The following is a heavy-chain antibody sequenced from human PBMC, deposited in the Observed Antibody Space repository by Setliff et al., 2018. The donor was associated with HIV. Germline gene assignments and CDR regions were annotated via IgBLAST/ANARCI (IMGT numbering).Heavy chain of an antibody. CDR3: ARGGFSHGFRRFSDLDS. V-gene: IGHV3-9*01. CDR2: VSWSNSDF. CDR1: GFTFEEYA. J-gene: IGHJ4*02. Sequence: GGSLRLSCAASGFTFEEYAMHWVRLTPGKGLEWVSGVSWSNSDFYYADSVRCRFTISRDNAHNSLYLQMNSLRAEDTALYYCARGGFSHGFRRFSDLDSWGQGTLVTVSS. D-gene: IGHD5-18*01.